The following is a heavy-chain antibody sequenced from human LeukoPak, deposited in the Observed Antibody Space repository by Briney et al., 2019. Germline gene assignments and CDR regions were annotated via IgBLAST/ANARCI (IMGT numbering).Heavy chain of an antibody. D-gene: IGHD6-13*01. CDR1: GGSVSRYY. Sequence: PSETLSLTCTVSGGSVSRYYWNWIRQPPGKGLEWIGYIYSSGSTNYNPSLKSRVTISVDTSKNQFSLRLSSVTAADTAMYYCARGWSSSYEYLQHWGQGTLVTVSS. CDR2: IYSSGST. CDR3: ARGWSSSYEYLQH. J-gene: IGHJ1*01. V-gene: IGHV4-59*02.